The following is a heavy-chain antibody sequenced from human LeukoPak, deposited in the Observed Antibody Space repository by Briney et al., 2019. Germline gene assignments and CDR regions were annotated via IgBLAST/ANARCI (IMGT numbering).Heavy chain of an antibody. Sequence: GASVKVSCKASGYTFTGYYMHWVRQAPGQGLEWMGWINPNSGGTNYAQKFQGRVTMTRDTSISTAYMELSRPRSDDTAVYYCARDQRYCSSTSCQQNWFDPWGQGTLVTVSS. J-gene: IGHJ5*02. D-gene: IGHD2-2*01. V-gene: IGHV1-2*02. CDR1: GYTFTGYY. CDR3: ARDQRYCSSTSCQQNWFDP. CDR2: INPNSGGT.